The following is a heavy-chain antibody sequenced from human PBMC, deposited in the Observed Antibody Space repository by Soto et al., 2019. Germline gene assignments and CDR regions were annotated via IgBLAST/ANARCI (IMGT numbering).Heavy chain of an antibody. CDR2: ISASSTYI. CDR1: GFIFSSYT. D-gene: IGHD5-12*01. CDR3: ARGWLRDPWMY. J-gene: IGHJ4*02. Sequence: EVQLVESGGGLVKPGESLRLSCAASGFIFSSYTMNWVRQAPGKGLEWVSSISASSTYIYYADSLKGRFTISRDNAHNSLYLQVNSLRAEDTAVYYCARGWLRDPWMYWGQGTLVTVSS. V-gene: IGHV3-21*01.